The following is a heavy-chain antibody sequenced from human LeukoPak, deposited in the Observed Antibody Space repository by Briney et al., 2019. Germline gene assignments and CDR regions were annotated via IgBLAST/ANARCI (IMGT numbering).Heavy chain of an antibody. CDR3: ARAFSGSYVAFDI. CDR1: GFTFSNYW. J-gene: IGHJ3*02. CDR2: IYHSGST. V-gene: IGHV4-4*02. Sequence: GSLRLSCAASGFTFSNYWMTWVRQPPGKGLEWIGEIYHSGSTNYNPSLKSRVTISVDKSKNQFSLKLSPVTAADTAVYYCARAFSGSYVAFDIWAKGQWSPSLQ. D-gene: IGHD5-18*01.